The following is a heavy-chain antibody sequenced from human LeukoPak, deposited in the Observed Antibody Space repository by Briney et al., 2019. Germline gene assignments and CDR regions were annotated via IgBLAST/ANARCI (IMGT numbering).Heavy chain of an antibody. D-gene: IGHD6-19*01. J-gene: IGHJ5*02. V-gene: IGHV3-30*18. Sequence: PGGSLRLSCAASGFTFSSYGMHWVRQAPGKGLKWVAVISYDGSNKYYADSVKGRFTISRDNSKNTLYLQMNSLRAEDTAVYYCAKGGIAVAGTINNWFDPWGQGTLVTVSS. CDR2: ISYDGSNK. CDR3: AKGGIAVAGTINNWFDP. CDR1: GFTFSSYG.